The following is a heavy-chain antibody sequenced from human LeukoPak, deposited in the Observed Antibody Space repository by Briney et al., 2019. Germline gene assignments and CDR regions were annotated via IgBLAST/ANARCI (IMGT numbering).Heavy chain of an antibody. D-gene: IGHD6-19*01. Sequence: GGSLRLSSAVSGSTFSSYAMHWVRQAPGKGLEWVAVISFDGTNKYYAASVKGRFTMSRDNSKNTLYVQMNSLRPEDTAVYYCARGGGTTDSAWYGYYFDHWGQGTLVTVSS. CDR3: ARGGGTTDSAWYGYYFDH. J-gene: IGHJ4*02. CDR2: ISFDGTNK. CDR1: GSTFSSYA. V-gene: IGHV3-30*04.